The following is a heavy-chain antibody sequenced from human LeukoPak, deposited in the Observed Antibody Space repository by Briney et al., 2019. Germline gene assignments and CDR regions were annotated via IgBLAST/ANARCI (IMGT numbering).Heavy chain of an antibody. CDR2: INPSGGST. CDR1: GYTFTSYY. D-gene: IGHD3-10*01. Sequence: ASVKVSCKASGYTFTSYYIHWVRQAPGLGLEWMGIINPSGGSTNYAQKFQGWVTMTRDTSISTAYMELSRLRSDDTAVYYCARDLPGRYGSGSYHAFDIWGQGTMVTVSS. J-gene: IGHJ3*02. CDR3: ARDLPGRYGSGSYHAFDI. V-gene: IGHV1-2*04.